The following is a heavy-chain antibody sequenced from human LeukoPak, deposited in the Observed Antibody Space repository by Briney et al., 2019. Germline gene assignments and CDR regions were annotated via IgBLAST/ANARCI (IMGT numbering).Heavy chain of an antibody. CDR2: IYYTGST. J-gene: IGHJ6*03. D-gene: IGHD6-25*01. CDR3: ARGGYLLYYYMDV. V-gene: IGHV4-61*08. CDR1: GGSISSSDYY. Sequence: SETLSLTCTVSGGSISSSDYYWGWIRQPPGKGLEWIGYIYYTGSTNKNPSLKSRVTMSVDTSKNQFSLNLKSVTPEDTAVYYCARGGYLLYYYMDVWGKGTTVTVSS.